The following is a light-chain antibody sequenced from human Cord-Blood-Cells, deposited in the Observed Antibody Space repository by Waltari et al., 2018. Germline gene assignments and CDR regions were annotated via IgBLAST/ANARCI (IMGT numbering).Light chain of an antibody. J-gene: IGLJ3*02. V-gene: IGLV10-54*01. CDR3: SAWDSSLSAWV. CDR1: SNNVGNQG. Sequence: QAGLTQPPSVSTGLRQTATLTFTAYSNNVGNQGSAWLQQHQGHPPKLLTYRNNNRPSGISERLSASRSGNTASLTITGLQPEDEADYYCSAWDSSLSAWVFGGGTKLTVL. CDR2: RNN.